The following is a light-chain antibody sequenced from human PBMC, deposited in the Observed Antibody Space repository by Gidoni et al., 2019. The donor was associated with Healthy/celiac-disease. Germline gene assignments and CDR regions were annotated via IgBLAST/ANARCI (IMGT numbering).Light chain of an antibody. Sequence: EIVLTKSPATLSLSPGERDTLSCMASQSVSSYLAWYQQKPGQAPRLLIYDASNRATGIPARFSGSGSGTDFTLTISSLEPEDFAVYYCQQRSNWPPITFGQGTRLEIK. CDR3: QQRSNWPPIT. J-gene: IGKJ5*01. V-gene: IGKV3-11*01. CDR1: QSVSSY. CDR2: DAS.